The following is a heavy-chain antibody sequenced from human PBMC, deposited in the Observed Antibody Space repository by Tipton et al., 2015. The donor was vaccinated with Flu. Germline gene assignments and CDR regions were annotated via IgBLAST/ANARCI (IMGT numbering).Heavy chain of an antibody. D-gene: IGHD6-13*01. CDR1: GFTFSRYA. V-gene: IGHV3-23*01. CDR2: ISGGGGKT. CDR3: AREDPFGSTWSQPPDY. Sequence: SLRLSCAASGFTFSRYAMSWVRQAPGKGLEWVSAISGGGGKTHYADSVKGRFTISRDNFKNMLFLQLNTLRAEDTAIYYCAREDPFGSTWSQPPDYWGQGTLVTVSS. J-gene: IGHJ4*02.